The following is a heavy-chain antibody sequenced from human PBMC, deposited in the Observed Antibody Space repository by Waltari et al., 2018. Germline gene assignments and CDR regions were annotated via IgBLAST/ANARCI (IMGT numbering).Heavy chain of an antibody. V-gene: IGHV4-34*02. CDR3: ARGNGGYSD. J-gene: IGHJ4*02. Sequence: QVQLQQWGAGLLKPSETLSLTCGVSGGSFSGDYWGWIRQPPGKGLEWIGEVEHGGSATYHPSLKSRVTMSVDTSSNQFSLKMISVTAADTAVYYCARGNGGYSDWGPGALVAVSS. CDR2: VEHGGSA. CDR1: GGSFSGDY. D-gene: IGHD1-26*01.